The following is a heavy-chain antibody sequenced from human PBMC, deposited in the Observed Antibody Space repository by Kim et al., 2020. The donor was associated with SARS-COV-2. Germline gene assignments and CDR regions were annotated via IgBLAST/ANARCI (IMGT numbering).Heavy chain of an antibody. J-gene: IGHJ4*02. Sequence: YAASVKGRLNTSRDNAKNSLYLQMNSLRAEDTAVYYCASEIEHSSSSGDYWGQGTLVTVSS. CDR3: ASEIEHSSSSGDY. D-gene: IGHD6-6*01. V-gene: IGHV3-11*06.